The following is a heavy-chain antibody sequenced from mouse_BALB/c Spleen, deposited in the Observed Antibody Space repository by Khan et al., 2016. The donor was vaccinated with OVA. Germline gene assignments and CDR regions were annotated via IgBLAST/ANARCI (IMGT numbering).Heavy chain of an antibody. D-gene: IGHD2-12*01. V-gene: IGHV5-17*02. CDR1: GFTFRSSG. CDR2: IGSDSSTI. Sequence: EVELVESGGGLVQSGGSRKLSCTASGFTFRSSGMHWVRQAPEKGLEWVAYIGSDSSTIYYADTVKGRFTISRDNPKNTLHLQLTSLRSEDTAMYDCASSRYWSWFASWGQGTLVTVSA. CDR3: ASSRYWSWFAS. J-gene: IGHJ3*01.